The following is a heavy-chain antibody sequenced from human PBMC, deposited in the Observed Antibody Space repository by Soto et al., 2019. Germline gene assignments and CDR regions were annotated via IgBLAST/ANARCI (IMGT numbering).Heavy chain of an antibody. CDR1: GFTVSGNY. CDR3: ASRRGSSYDY. J-gene: IGHJ4*02. V-gene: IGHV3-53*02. CDR2: IYNGGGT. Sequence: EVQLVETGGGLIQPGGSLRLSCAASGFTVSGNYMSWVRQAPGKGLEWVSVIYNGGGTYYADSVKGRFTIARDNAKNTMYLQMNSLRPEDTAVYYSASRRGSSYDYWGQGALVTGSS. D-gene: IGHD6-6*01.